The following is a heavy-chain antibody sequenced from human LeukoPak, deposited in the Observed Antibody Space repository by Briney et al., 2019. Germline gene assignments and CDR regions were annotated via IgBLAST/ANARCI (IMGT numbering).Heavy chain of an antibody. Sequence: GRSLRLSCAASGFTFSNYVMHWVRQAPGKGLEWVAVISYDGSNKYYADSVKGRFTISRDNSKNTLYLEMNSLRVDDTAVYYCARGIVVVTAINYWGHGTLVTISS. D-gene: IGHD2-21*02. V-gene: IGHV3-30*03. J-gene: IGHJ4*01. CDR3: ARGIVVVTAINY. CDR1: GFTFSNYV. CDR2: ISYDGSNK.